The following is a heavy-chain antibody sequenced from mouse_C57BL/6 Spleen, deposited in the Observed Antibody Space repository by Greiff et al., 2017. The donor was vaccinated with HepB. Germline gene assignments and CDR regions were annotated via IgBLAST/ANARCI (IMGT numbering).Heavy chain of an antibody. CDR1: GYTFTDHT. D-gene: IGHD2-4*01. CDR3: ARRDDYDGAWFAY. J-gene: IGHJ3*01. V-gene: IGHV1-78*01. Sequence: VQLQQSDAELVKPGASVKISCKVSGYTFTDHTIHWMKQRPEQGLEWIGYIYPRDGSTKYNEKFKGKATLTADKSSSTAYMQHNSLTSEDSAVYFCARRDDYDGAWFAYWGQGTLVTVSA. CDR2: IYPRDGST.